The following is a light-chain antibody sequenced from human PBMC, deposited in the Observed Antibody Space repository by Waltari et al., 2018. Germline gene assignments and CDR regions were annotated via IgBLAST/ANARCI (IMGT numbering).Light chain of an antibody. J-gene: IGLJ2*01. Sequence: QSVLTQPPSVSGAPGQRITISCTGNSSNIGAGYDVIWYQQLPGTAPKRLFYGDNSRPSGVPDRIAGSKAGTSASLAITGLQAEDEADYYCQSYDDSLNAVVFGGGTKLTVL. V-gene: IGLV1-40*01. CDR2: GDN. CDR1: SSNIGAGYD. CDR3: QSYDDSLNAVV.